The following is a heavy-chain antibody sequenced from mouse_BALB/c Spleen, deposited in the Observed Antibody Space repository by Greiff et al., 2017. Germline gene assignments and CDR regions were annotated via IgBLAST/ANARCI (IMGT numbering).Heavy chain of an antibody. D-gene: IGHD2-4*01. J-gene: IGHJ4*01. CDR1: GFSLTGYG. Sequence: VKLVESGPGLVAPSQSLSITCTVSGFSLTGYGVNWVRQPPGKGLEWLGMIWGDGSTDYHSALKSRLSISKDNSKSQVFLKMNSLQTDDTARYYCARIYYDYDRNTMDYWGQGTSVTVSS. V-gene: IGHV2-6-7*01. CDR2: IWGDGST. CDR3: ARIYYDYDRNTMDY.